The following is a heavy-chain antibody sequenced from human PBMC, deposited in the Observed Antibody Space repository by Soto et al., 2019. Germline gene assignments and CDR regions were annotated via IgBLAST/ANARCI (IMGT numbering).Heavy chain of an antibody. CDR2: ISWDGGST. V-gene: IGHV3-43D*04. J-gene: IGHJ6*02. D-gene: IGHD2-21*01. CDR1: GFTFDDYA. CDR3: AKGGGVVLYYYYGIDV. Sequence: GASVKVSCAASGFTFDDYAMHWVRQAPGKGLEWVSLISWDGGSTYYADSVKGRFTISRGNSKNSLYLQMNSLRAEDTALYYCAKGGGVVLYYYYGIDVWGQGTTVTVSS.